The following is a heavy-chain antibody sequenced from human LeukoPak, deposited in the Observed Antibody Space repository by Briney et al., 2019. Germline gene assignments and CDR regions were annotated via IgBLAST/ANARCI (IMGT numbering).Heavy chain of an antibody. V-gene: IGHV1-18*01. Sequence: GASVKVSCKSSGYTFTSYGSSWVRQAPGQGLEWMGWISAYNGNTNYAQKLQGRVTITTDTSTSTAYVELRSLRSDDTAVYYCARTRDIVVVPATQPLNDYWGQGTLVTVSS. D-gene: IGHD2-2*01. CDR2: ISAYNGNT. CDR3: ARTRDIVVVPATQPLNDY. J-gene: IGHJ4*02. CDR1: GYTFTSYG.